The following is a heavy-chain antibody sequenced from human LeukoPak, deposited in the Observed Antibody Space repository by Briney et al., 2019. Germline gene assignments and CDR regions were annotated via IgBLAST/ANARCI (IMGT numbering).Heavy chain of an antibody. CDR1: GYTFTSYG. Sequence: SVKVSCKASGYTFTSYGISWVRQAPGQGLEWMGRIIPILGIANYAQKFQGRVTITADKSTSTAYMELSSLRSEDTAAYYCASILSGAFDYWGQGTLVTVSS. CDR3: ASILSGAFDY. D-gene: IGHD2-21*01. J-gene: IGHJ4*02. V-gene: IGHV1-69*04. CDR2: IIPILGIA.